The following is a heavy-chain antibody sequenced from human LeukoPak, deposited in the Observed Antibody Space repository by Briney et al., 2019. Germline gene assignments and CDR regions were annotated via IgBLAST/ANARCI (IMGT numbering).Heavy chain of an antibody. CDR1: GFTFSSYW. CDR3: ARATNDAFDI. V-gene: IGHV3-74*01. Sequence: GGSLRLSCAASGFTFSSYWMHWVRQPPGKGLVWVSLINTDGSSTTYADSVKGRFTVSRDNAKNTLYLQMNSLRAEDTAVYYCARATNDAFDIWGQGTMVTVSS. CDR2: INTDGSST. D-gene: IGHD5-24*01. J-gene: IGHJ3*02.